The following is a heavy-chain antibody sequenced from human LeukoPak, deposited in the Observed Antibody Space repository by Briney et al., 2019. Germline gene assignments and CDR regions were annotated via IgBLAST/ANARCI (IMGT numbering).Heavy chain of an antibody. CDR3: ARGGSIVVVPAAIANLDY. CDR1: GGTFSSYA. V-gene: IGHV1-69*06. D-gene: IGHD2-2*01. Sequence: GASVKVSCKASGGTFSSYAISWVRQAPGQGLEWMGGIIPIFGTTNYAQKFQDRVTITADKSTSTAYMELSSLRSEDTAVYYCARGGSIVVVPAAIANLDYWGQGTLVTVSS. CDR2: IIPIFGTT. J-gene: IGHJ4*02.